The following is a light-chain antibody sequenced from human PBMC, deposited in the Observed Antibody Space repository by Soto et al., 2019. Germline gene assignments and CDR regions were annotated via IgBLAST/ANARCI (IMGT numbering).Light chain of an antibody. CDR3: CSYTFTYVA. CDR2: EVS. V-gene: IGLV2-14*01. Sequence: QSALTQPASVSGSPGQSITISCTGTSSDVGGYNYVSWYQQHPGKAPKLMIYEVSNRPSGVSNRFSGSKSGNTASLTISGLQADDEADYYCCSYTFTYVAFGGGTKLTVL. J-gene: IGLJ2*01. CDR1: SSDVGGYNY.